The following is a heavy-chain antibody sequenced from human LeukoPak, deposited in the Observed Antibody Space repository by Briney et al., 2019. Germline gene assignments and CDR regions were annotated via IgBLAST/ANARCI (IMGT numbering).Heavy chain of an antibody. V-gene: IGHV1-2*02. CDR2: INPNSGGT. D-gene: IGHD3-22*01. J-gene: IGHJ3*02. Sequence: ASVKVSCKASGYTFTGYYMHWVRQAPGQGLEWMGWINPNSGGTNYAQKFQGRVTMTRDTSISTAYMELSRLRSDDTAVYYCVKGWDSSGYYAFDIWGQGTMVTVSS. CDR3: VKGWDSSGYYAFDI. CDR1: GYTFTGYY.